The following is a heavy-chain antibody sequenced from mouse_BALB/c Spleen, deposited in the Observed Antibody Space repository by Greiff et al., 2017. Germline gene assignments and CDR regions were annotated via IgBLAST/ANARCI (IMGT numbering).Heavy chain of an antibody. CDR3: ARLGYGNLYYFDY. J-gene: IGHJ2*01. Sequence: EVKLVESGGGLVKPGGSLKLSCAASGFAFSSYDMSWVRQTPEKRLEWVAYISSGGGSTYYPDTVKGRFTISRDNAKNTLYLQMSSLKSEDTAMYYCARLGYGNLYYFDYWGQGTTLTVSS. V-gene: IGHV5-12-1*01. CDR1: GFAFSSYD. D-gene: IGHD2-1*01. CDR2: ISSGGGST.